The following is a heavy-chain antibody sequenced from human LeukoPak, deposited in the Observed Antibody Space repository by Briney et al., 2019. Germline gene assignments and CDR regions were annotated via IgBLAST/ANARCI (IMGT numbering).Heavy chain of an antibody. D-gene: IGHD2-2*01. CDR2: ISAYNGNT. CDR1: GYTFTSYG. V-gene: IGHV1-18*01. Sequence: ASVKVSCKASGYTFTSYGISWVRQAPGQGLEWMGWISAYNGNTNYAQKLQGRVTMTTDTSTSTAYMELRSLRSDDTAVYYCARDELGCSSTSCYGDIDYWGQGTLVTVSS. CDR3: ARDELGCSSTSCYGDIDY. J-gene: IGHJ4*02.